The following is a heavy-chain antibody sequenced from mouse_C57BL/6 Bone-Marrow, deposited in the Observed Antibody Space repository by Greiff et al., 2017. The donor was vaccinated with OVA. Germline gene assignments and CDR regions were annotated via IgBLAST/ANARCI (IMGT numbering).Heavy chain of an antibody. J-gene: IGHJ1*03. D-gene: IGHD1-1*01. Sequence: QVQLQQSGPELVKPGASVKLSCKASGYTFTSYDINWVKQRPGQGLEWIGWIYPRDGSTKYNEKVKGKATLTVDTSSSTAYMELHSLTSEDSAVYFCAMDYGSTYWYFDVWGTGTTVTVSS. CDR2: IYPRDGST. CDR3: AMDYGSTYWYFDV. V-gene: IGHV1-85*01. CDR1: GYTFTSYD.